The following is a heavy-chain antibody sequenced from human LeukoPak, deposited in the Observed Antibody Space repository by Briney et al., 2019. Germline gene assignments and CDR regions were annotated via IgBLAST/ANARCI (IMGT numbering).Heavy chain of an antibody. V-gene: IGHV1-18*01. J-gene: IGHJ4*02. CDR3: ARDEKEYCSGGSCPAYFDY. CDR1: GYTFTSFG. CDR2: ISGGYNGDS. D-gene: IGHD2-15*01. Sequence: ASVKVSCKASGYTFTSFGINWVRQAPGQGLEWMAWISGGYNGDSNYALKLRGRLTMTTDTSTSTAYMELRSLRSDDTAVYYCARDEKEYCSGGSCPAYFDYWGQGTLVTVSS.